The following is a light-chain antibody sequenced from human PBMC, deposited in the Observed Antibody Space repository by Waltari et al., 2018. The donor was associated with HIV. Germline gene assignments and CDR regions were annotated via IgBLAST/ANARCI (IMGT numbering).Light chain of an antibody. V-gene: IGLV3-1*01. J-gene: IGLJ2*01. CDR3: QSSYTWTF. Sequence: SYELTQPPSVSVSPGQTASITCSGDKLGDKYVSWNQQRPGQSPVLPIYQDTKRPSVIPERFSGSNPWNTATLTISGSQAMDESDYYCQSSYTWTFFGGVTKLSVL. CDR2: QDT. CDR1: KLGDKY.